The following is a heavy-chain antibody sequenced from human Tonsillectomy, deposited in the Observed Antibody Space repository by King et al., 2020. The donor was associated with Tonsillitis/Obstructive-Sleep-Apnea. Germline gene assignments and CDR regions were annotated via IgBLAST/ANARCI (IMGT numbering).Heavy chain of an antibody. CDR1: GYTFTSYD. Sequence: QLVQSGAEVKKPGASVKVSCKASGYTFTSYDINWVRQATGQGLEWMGWMNPNSGNTGYAQKFQGRVTMNRNTSTSTAYMELSSLRSEDTAVYYCARGRYYSGAGSYSWFDPWGQGTLVTVSS. CDR2: MNPNSGNT. V-gene: IGHV1-8*01. D-gene: IGHD3-10*01. J-gene: IGHJ5*02. CDR3: ARGRYYSGAGSYSWFDP.